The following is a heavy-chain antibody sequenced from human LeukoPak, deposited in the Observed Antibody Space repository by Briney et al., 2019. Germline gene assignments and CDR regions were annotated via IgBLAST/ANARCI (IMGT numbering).Heavy chain of an antibody. D-gene: IGHD5-24*01. CDR1: GGSISSYY. J-gene: IGHJ6*03. CDR2: IYYSGST. CDR3: ARGRRDGYTLYYMDV. V-gene: IGHV4-59*12. Sequence: SETLSLTCTVSGGSISSYYWSWIRQPPGKGLEWIGYIYYSGSTHYNPSLKSRVTISVDTSKTQLSLKLTSVTAADTAVYYCARGRRDGYTLYYMDVWGKGTTVTVSS.